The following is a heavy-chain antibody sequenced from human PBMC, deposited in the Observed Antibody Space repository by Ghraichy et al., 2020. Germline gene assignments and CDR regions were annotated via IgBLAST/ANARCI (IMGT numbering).Heavy chain of an antibody. J-gene: IGHJ3*02. Sequence: SETLSLTCTVSGGSISSGSYYWSWIRQPAGKGLEWIGRIYTSGSTNYNPSLKSRVTISVDTSKNQFSLKLSSVTAADTAVYYCAREKGMAELDEDAFDIWGQGTMVTVSS. D-gene: IGHD1-1*01. CDR2: IYTSGST. CDR3: AREKGMAELDEDAFDI. V-gene: IGHV4-61*02. CDR1: GGSISSGSYY.